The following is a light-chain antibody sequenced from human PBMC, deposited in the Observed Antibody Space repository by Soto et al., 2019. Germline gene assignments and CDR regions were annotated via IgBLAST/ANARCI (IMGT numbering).Light chain of an antibody. CDR3: LQNYNYPWT. V-gene: IGKV1-6*01. CDR2: AAS. CDR1: QDIRID. J-gene: IGKJ1*01. Sequence: IQMTQSPSTLSASVRDRVTVTCRASQDIRIDLGWYQQKPGKAPKLLIYAASSLQSGVPSRFSGSGSGTQFTLTISSLQPEDVATYYCLQNYNYPWTFGQGTKVDIK.